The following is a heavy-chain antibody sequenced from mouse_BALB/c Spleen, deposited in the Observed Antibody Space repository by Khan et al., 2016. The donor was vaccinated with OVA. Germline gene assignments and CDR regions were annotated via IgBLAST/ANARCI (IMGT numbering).Heavy chain of an antibody. D-gene: IGHD1-1*01. V-gene: IGHV3-2*02. CDR3: TRSVTITTVVATDFDY. CDR1: GYSITSDYA. J-gene: IGHJ2*01. Sequence: EVQLQESGPGLVKPSQSLSLTCTVTGYSITSDYAWNWIRQFPGNKLEWMGYISYSGRTSYNPSPKSRIFITRDTAKKQFFLQLNSVTTENTATYYLTRSVTITTVVATDFDYGRHGTTLTVSS. CDR2: ISYSGRT.